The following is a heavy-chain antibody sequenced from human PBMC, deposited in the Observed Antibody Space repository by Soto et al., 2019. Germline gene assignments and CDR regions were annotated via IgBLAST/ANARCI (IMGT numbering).Heavy chain of an antibody. Sequence: SGPTLVNPTQTLTLTCTFSGFSLSTSGMCVSWIRQPPGKALEWLALIDWDDDKYYRTSLKTRLTISKDTSKNQVVLTMTNMDPVDTATYYCARIRGDYDVLTGYRFNGMDVWGQGTTVTVSS. CDR1: GFSLSTSGMC. CDR2: IDWDDDK. J-gene: IGHJ6*02. V-gene: IGHV2-70*01. D-gene: IGHD3-9*01. CDR3: ARIRGDYDVLTGYRFNGMDV.